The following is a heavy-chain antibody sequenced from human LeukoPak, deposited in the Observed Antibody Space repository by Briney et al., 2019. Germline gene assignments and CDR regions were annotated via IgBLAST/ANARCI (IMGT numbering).Heavy chain of an antibody. D-gene: IGHD1-26*01. J-gene: IGHJ4*02. CDR1: GFTFSSYA. V-gene: IGHV3-23*01. Sequence: PGGSLRLSCAASGFTFSSYAMSWVRQAPGKGLEWVSAISGSGGSTYYADSVKGRFTISRDNSKNTLYLQMNSLRAEDTAVYYCAKADSRNYRGGVFDYWGQGTLVTVSS. CDR3: AKADSRNYRGGVFDY. CDR2: ISGSGGST.